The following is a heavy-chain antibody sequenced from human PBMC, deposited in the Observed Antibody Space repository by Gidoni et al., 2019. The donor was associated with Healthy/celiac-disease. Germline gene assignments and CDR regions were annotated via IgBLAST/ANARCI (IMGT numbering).Heavy chain of an antibody. CDR3: AREVPRGTFRRYPIVGATTGGWFDP. J-gene: IGHJ5*02. D-gene: IGHD1-26*01. CDR2: INPNSGGT. CDR1: GYTFTGYY. V-gene: IGHV1-2*04. Sequence: QVQLVQSGAEVKKPGASVKVSCKASGYTFTGYYMHWVRQAPGQGLEWMGWINPNSGGTNYAQKFQGWVTMTRDTSISTAYMELSRLRSDDTAVYYCAREVPRGTFRRYPIVGATTGGWFDPWGQGTLVTVSS.